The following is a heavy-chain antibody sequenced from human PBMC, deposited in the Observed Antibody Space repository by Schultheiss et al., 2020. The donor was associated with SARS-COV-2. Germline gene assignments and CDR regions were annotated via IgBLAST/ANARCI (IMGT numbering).Heavy chain of an antibody. J-gene: IGHJ4*02. CDR3: ASRYYDFWSGIGH. Sequence: SQTLSLTCTVSGGSISSYYWSWIRQPPGKGLEWIGSIYYSGSTYYNPSLKSRVTISVDTSKNQFSLKLSSVTAADTAVYYCASRYYDFWSGIGHWGQGTLVTVSS. D-gene: IGHD3-3*01. V-gene: IGHV4-59*05. CDR1: GGSISSYY. CDR2: IYYSGST.